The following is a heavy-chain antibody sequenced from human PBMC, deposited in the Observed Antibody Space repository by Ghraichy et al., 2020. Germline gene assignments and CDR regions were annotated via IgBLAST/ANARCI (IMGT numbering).Heavy chain of an antibody. V-gene: IGHV4-39*01. CDR1: GASISTSTHY. J-gene: IGHJ4*02. CDR3: ATPRRGAAGFDF. Sequence: SETLSLTCTVSGASISTSTHYWGWVRQPPGKEPEWIASINYSGNTYYNPSLWIRVTISVDTSKNQFSLKVISVTGTDTAVYFCATPRRGAAGFDFWRQGVLVTVFS. CDR2: INYSGNT. D-gene: IGHD6-25*01.